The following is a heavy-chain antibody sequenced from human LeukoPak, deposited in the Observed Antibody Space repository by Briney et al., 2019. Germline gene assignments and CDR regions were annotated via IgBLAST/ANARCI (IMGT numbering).Heavy chain of an antibody. Sequence: ASVKVSCKASGYTFTGYYMHWVRQAPGQGLEWMGRINPNSGGTNYAQKFQGRVTMTRDTSISTAYTELSRLRSDDTAVYYCAKEYRDGWSYFDYWGQGTLVTVSS. J-gene: IGHJ4*02. D-gene: IGHD2-8*01. CDR2: INPNSGGT. CDR1: GYTFTGYY. V-gene: IGHV1-2*02. CDR3: AKEYRDGWSYFDY.